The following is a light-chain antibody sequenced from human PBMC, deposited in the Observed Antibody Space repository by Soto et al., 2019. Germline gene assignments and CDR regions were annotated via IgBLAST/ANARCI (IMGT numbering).Light chain of an antibody. V-gene: IGLV2-14*01. CDR3: SSYTGRSSQYV. CDR1: SSDVGGYNY. Sequence: QSALTQPASVSGSPGQSITISCTGTSSDVGGYNYVSWYQQQPGKAPKLIIYDVSTRPSGVSSRFSGSKSGNTACLTISGLHADDEADYYCSSYTGRSSQYVFRTGTKVTVL. J-gene: IGLJ1*01. CDR2: DVS.